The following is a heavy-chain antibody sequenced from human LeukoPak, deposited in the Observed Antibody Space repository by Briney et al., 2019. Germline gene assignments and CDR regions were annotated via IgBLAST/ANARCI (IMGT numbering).Heavy chain of an antibody. Sequence: SETLSLTCAVYGGSFSGYYWSWIRQPPGKGLEWIGEINHSGSTNYNPSLKSRVTISVDTPKNQFSLKLSSVTAADTAVYYCASRRVTVTTLGYWGQGTLVTVSS. V-gene: IGHV4-34*01. D-gene: IGHD4-17*01. CDR3: ASRRVTVTTLGY. J-gene: IGHJ4*02. CDR1: GGSFSGYY. CDR2: INHSGST.